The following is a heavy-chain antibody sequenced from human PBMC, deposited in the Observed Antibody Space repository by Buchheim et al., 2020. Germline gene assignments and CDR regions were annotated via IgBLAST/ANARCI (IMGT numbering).Heavy chain of an antibody. CDR3: ARGDPPFDYGGNEEEYYYYGMDV. D-gene: IGHD4-23*01. J-gene: IGHJ6*02. V-gene: IGHV1-2*04. CDR1: GYTFTGYY. CDR2: INPNSGGT. Sequence: QVQLVQSGAEVKKPGASVKVSCKASGYTFTGYYMHWVRQAPGQGLEWMGWINPNSGGTNYAQKFQGWVTMTRDTSISTAYMELSRLRSDDTAVYYCARGDPPFDYGGNEEEYYYYGMDVWGQGTT.